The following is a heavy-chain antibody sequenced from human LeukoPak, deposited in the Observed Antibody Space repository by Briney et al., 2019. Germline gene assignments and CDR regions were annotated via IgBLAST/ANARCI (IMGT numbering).Heavy chain of an antibody. D-gene: IGHD6-19*01. V-gene: IGHV3-66*01. CDR3: ARLTVSGQLDY. J-gene: IGHJ4*02. CDR1: GFTVRSNY. Sequence: PGGSLRLSCAASGFTVRSNYMNWVRRAPGKGLEWVSVIYSDGSTYYADSVKGRFTISRDFSKNTLYLQMNSLRVEDTAVYYCARLTVSGQLDYWGQGTLVTVSS. CDR2: IYSDGST.